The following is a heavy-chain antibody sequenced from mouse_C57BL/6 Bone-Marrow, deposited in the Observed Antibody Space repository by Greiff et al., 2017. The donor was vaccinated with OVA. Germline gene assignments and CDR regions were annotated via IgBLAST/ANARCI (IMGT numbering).Heavy chain of an antibody. CDR1: GYAFSSSW. J-gene: IGHJ1*03. V-gene: IGHV1-82*01. CDR3: ARSDYYGSSQYFDV. Sequence: QVQLQQSGPELVKPGASVKISCKASGYAFSSSWMNWVKQRPGKGLEWIGRIYPGDGDTNYNGKFKGKATLTADKSSSTAYMRLSSLTSEDSAVYFCARSDYYGSSQYFDVWGTGTTVTVSS. D-gene: IGHD1-1*01. CDR2: IYPGDGDT.